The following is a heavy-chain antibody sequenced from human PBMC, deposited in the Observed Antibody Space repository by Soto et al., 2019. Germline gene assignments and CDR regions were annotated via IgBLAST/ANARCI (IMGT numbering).Heavy chain of an antibody. V-gene: IGHV1-2*02. CDR2: INPKTAAT. CDR3: ARIKWGMNYYNGMDV. J-gene: IGHJ6*02. CDR1: GYSFSDYF. D-gene: IGHD1-26*01. Sequence: ASVKVSCKPSGYSFSDYFIQWVRQAPGQGLEWVAWINPKTAATNYAKKFQGRVSLTWDTSSTTAYMELTRLRPDDTAVSYCARIKWGMNYYNGMDVWGQGTTVTFSS.